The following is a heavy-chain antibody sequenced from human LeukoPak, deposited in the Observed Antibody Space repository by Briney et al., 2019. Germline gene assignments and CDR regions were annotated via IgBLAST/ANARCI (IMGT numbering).Heavy chain of an antibody. Sequence: GGSLRLSCAASGFTFSSYSMNWVRQAPEKGLEWVSSISSSSSYIYYADSVKGRFTISRDNAKNSLYLQMNSLRAEDTAVYYCARVGGQQLVPGLYFQHWGQGTLATVSS. D-gene: IGHD6-13*01. V-gene: IGHV3-21*01. CDR2: ISSSSSYI. CDR3: ARVGGQQLVPGLYFQH. J-gene: IGHJ1*01. CDR1: GFTFSSYS.